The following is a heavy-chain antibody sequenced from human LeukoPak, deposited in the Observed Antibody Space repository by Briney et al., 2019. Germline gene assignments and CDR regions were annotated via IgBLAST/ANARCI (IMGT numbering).Heavy chain of an antibody. Sequence: GGSLSLSCVPSGFTFRKYALRWVRQAPGKVLEWVSGFKERCGSPSYAESVKGRFTITGDISKNTMYLQMDSLKYEDTAVYYCAKVCACCCSHFDSWGQGTLVTVSS. CDR2: FKERCGSP. V-gene: IGHV3-23*01. CDR3: AKVCACCCSHFDS. CDR1: GFTFRKYA. D-gene: IGHD2-15*01. J-gene: IGHJ4*02.